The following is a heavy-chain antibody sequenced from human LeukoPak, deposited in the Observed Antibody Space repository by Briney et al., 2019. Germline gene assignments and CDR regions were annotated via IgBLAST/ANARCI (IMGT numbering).Heavy chain of an antibody. Sequence: GGSLRLSCAASGFTFSSNAMSWVRQAPGNGLEWVSDISGSGGSTYYADSVKGRFTISGDNSKNTLYLQMNSLRAEDTAVYYCAKDVIVVPETAFDIWGQGTMVTVSS. V-gene: IGHV3-23*01. CDR2: ISGSGGST. CDR3: AKDVIVVPETAFDI. D-gene: IGHD2/OR15-2a*01. CDR1: GFTFSSNA. J-gene: IGHJ3*02.